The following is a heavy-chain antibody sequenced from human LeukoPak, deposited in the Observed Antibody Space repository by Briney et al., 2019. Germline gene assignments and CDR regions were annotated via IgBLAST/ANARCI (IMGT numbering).Heavy chain of an antibody. Sequence: KPGASVKASCKTSGYTFIGYFIHWVRQAPGQGLEWMGRVNSDSGDTNYAQHFQGRVTMTRDTSITTAYMELSSLTSDDTAVYYCARDLYSTPHWELDYWGLGTLVTVSS. CDR2: VNSDSGDT. V-gene: IGHV1-2*06. D-gene: IGHD2-15*01. J-gene: IGHJ4*02. CDR1: GYTFIGYF. CDR3: ARDLYSTPHWELDY.